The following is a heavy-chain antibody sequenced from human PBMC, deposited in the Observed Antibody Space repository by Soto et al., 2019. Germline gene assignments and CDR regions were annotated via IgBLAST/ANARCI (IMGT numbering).Heavy chain of an antibody. CDR3: ARGSPPTYYYDSSGYYWGGYYYYYGMDV. CDR2: IYHSGST. Sequence: ETLSLTCAVSGYSISSGYYWGWIRQPPGKGLEWIGSIYHSGSTYYNPSLKSRVTISVDTSKNQFSLKLSSVTAADTAVYYCARGSPPTYYYDSSGYYWGGYYYYYGMDVWGQGTTVTVSS. J-gene: IGHJ6*02. CDR1: GYSISSGYY. D-gene: IGHD3-22*01. V-gene: IGHV4-38-2*01.